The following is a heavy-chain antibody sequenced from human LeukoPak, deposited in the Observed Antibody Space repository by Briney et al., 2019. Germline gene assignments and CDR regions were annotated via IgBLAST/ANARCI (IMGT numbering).Heavy chain of an antibody. V-gene: IGHV4-34*01. J-gene: IGHJ3*02. D-gene: IGHD6-25*01. CDR1: GGSFSGYY. Sequence: SETLSLTCAVYGGSFSGYYWGWIRQTPGKGLEWVARIYHDGSTHYNPSLKSRATMSVDTSKNDFSLRLSSVTAADTAIYYCVRDSSGTLAFDIWGQGTMVTVSS. CDR3: VRDSSGTLAFDI. CDR2: IYHDGST.